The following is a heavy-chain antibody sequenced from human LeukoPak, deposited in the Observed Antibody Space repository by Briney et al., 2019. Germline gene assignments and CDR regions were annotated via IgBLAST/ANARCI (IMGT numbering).Heavy chain of an antibody. J-gene: IGHJ3*02. V-gene: IGHV3-48*03. D-gene: IGHD4-11*01. CDR1: GFTFSSYE. CDR2: ISSSGSTI. CDR3: ARVQYAFDI. Sequence: GGSLRLSCAASGFTFSSYEMNWVRQAPGRGLEWVSYISSSGSTIYYADSVKGRFTISRDNAKNSLYLQMNSLRAEDTAVYYCARVQYAFDIWGQGTMVTVSS.